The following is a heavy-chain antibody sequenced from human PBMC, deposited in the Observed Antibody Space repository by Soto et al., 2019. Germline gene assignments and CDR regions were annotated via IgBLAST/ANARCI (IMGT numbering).Heavy chain of an antibody. CDR3: ARSGLRVTGFDWLSSYYYMDV. D-gene: IGHD3-9*01. Sequence: PSETLSLTCTVSGGSISSYYWSWIRQPPGKGLEWIGYIYYSGSTNYNPSLKSRVTISVDTSKNQFSLKLSSVTAADTAVYYCARSGLRVTGFDWLSSYYYMDVWGKGTTVTVSS. V-gene: IGHV4-59*01. J-gene: IGHJ6*03. CDR2: IYYSGST. CDR1: GGSISSYY.